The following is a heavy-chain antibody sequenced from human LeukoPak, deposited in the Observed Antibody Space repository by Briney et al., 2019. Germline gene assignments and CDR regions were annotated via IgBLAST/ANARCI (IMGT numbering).Heavy chain of an antibody. Sequence: SETLSLTCAVYGGSFSGYYWSWIRQPPGKGLEWIGEINHSGSTNYNPSLKSRVTISVDTSKNQFSLKLSSVTAADTAVYYCARAPRITILGVVILSPFDYGGQGTLVTVSS. CDR1: GGSFSGYY. J-gene: IGHJ4*02. CDR2: INHSGST. CDR3: ARAPRITILGVVILSPFDY. V-gene: IGHV4-34*01. D-gene: IGHD3-3*01.